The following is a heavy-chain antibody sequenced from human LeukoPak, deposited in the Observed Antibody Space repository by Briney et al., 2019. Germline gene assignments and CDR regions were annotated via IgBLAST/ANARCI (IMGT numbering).Heavy chain of an antibody. Sequence: ASVKVSCKASGYTFTSYGTSWVRQAPGQGLEWTGWISTYNGNTNYAQKLQGRVTMTTDTSTSTAYMELRSLRSDDTAVYYCAAGYCSSTSCSEFDYWGQGTLVTVSS. CDR2: ISTYNGNT. V-gene: IGHV1-18*01. CDR1: GYTFTSYG. CDR3: AAGYCSSTSCSEFDY. D-gene: IGHD2-2*03. J-gene: IGHJ4*02.